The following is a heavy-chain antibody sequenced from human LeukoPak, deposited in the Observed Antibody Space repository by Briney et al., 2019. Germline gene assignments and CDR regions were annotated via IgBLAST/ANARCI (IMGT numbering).Heavy chain of an antibody. CDR2: INSGGNA. J-gene: IGHJ2*01. CDR3: ARSQGGTMSLRHFDL. D-gene: IGHD3-22*01. V-gene: IGHV3-53*01. Sequence: GGSLRLSCAASGFTVSSNYMNWVRQAPGKGLEWVSVINSGGNAYYADSVKGRFTISRDNSKNMLYLQMDSLRAEDTAVYYCARSQGGTMSLRHFDLWGRGTLVTVSS. CDR1: GFTVSSNY.